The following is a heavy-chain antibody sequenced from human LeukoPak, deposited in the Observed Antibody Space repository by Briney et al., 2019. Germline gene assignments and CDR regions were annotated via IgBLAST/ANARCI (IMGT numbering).Heavy chain of an antibody. CDR2: INHSGST. CDR1: GGSFSGYY. J-gene: IGHJ4*02. Sequence: PSETLSLTCAVYGGSFSGYYWSWIRQPPGEGLEWIGEINHSGSTNYNPSLKSRVTISVDTSKNQFSLKLSSVTAADTAVYYCARGVSMTYYFDYWGQGTLVTVSS. V-gene: IGHV4-34*01. CDR3: ARGVSMTYYFDY.